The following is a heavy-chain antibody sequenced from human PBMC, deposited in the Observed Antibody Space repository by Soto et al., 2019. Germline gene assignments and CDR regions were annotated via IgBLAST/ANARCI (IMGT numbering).Heavy chain of an antibody. CDR1: GFTFSDYT. CDR2: IDSNGQIT. J-gene: IGHJ4*02. V-gene: IGHV3-64D*06. Sequence: GWSLRLSCSASGFTFSDYTMHWVRQTSEKRLEYISIIDSNGQITDYAESVKGRFAISRDNSKNTLYLQMTSLRTDDTAVYYCVKDRIRHCTSTSCYLLDYWGQGTPVTVS. CDR3: VKDRIRHCTSTSCYLLDY. D-gene: IGHD2-2*01.